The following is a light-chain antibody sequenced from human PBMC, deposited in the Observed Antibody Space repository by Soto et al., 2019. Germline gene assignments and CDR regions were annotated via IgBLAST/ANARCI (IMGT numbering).Light chain of an antibody. J-gene: IGKJ1*01. Sequence: DIQMTQSPSTLSASVGDRVTITCRASQSISGWLAWYQQKPGKAPKLLIYDASGLEGGVPSRFSGSGSGTEFTLTINSLQPDDFATYYCHQSYSTPRTFGQGTKV. CDR2: DAS. V-gene: IGKV1-5*01. CDR3: HQSYSTPRT. CDR1: QSISGW.